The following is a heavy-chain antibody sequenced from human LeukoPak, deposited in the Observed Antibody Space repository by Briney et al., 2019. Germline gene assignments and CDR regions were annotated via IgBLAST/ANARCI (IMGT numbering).Heavy chain of an antibody. J-gene: IGHJ4*02. CDR2: IYYSGST. CDR1: VGSISSSGYY. D-gene: IGHD1-26*01. V-gene: IGHV4-39*01. Sequence: PSEPLSLTCTFSVGSISSSGYYWGWIRQPPGKGLGCMGSIYYSGSTYYNPSLKSRVTISVDTSKNQFSLKLSSVTAADTAVYYCARHQSGSYQAYFDYWGQGTLVTVSS. CDR3: ARHQSGSYQAYFDY.